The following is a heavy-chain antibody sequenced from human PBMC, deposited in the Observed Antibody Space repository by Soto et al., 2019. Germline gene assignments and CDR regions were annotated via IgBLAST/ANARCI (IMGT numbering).Heavy chain of an antibody. Sequence: SETLSLTCTVSGVSISSYYWIWIRQPPGKGLEWIGYIYYSGSTNYNPSLKSRVTISVDTSKNQFSLKLSSVTAADTAVYYCASSSRYDSSGYYLFDYWGQGTLVTVSS. V-gene: IGHV4-59*01. J-gene: IGHJ4*02. CDR1: GVSISSYY. CDR2: IYYSGST. CDR3: ASSSRYDSSGYYLFDY. D-gene: IGHD3-22*01.